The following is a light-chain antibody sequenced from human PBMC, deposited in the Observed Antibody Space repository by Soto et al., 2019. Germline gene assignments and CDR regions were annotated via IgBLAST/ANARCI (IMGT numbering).Light chain of an antibody. CDR3: VAWDDSLNGYVV. CDR1: SSNIGSNT. CDR2: SNN. V-gene: IGLV1-44*01. J-gene: IGLJ2*01. Sequence: QSVLTQPPSTSGTPGQRVTISCSGSSSNIGSNTVNWYQQLPGTAPKLVIYSNNQRPSGVPDRFSGSKPGTSASLAISGLQSEDEADYYCVAWDDSLNGYVVFGGGNK.